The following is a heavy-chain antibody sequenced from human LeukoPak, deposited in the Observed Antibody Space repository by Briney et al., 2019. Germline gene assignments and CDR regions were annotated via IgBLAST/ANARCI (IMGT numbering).Heavy chain of an antibody. D-gene: IGHD1-7*01. V-gene: IGHV3-48*01. CDR3: ARGLGKTGTTWSLYY. J-gene: IGHJ4*02. CDR1: GFTFSSYS. Sequence: GGSLRLSCAASGFTFSSYSMNWVRQAPGKGLEWVSYISSSSSTIYYADSVKGRFTISRDNAKNSLYLQMNSLRAEDTAVYYCARGLGKTGTTWSLYYWGQGTLVTVSS. CDR2: ISSSSSTI.